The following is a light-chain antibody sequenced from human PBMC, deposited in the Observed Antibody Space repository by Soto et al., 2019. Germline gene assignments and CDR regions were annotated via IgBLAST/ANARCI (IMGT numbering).Light chain of an antibody. J-gene: IGKJ5*01. Sequence: EIVLTQSPATLSLSPGEGATLSCRASQNILSNLAWYQQKPGQAPRLLIYGASTRATGIPARSSGSGSGTEFTLTISSLQSEDFEIYYCQQYNNWPITFGQGTRLEIK. CDR2: GAS. CDR3: QQYNNWPIT. V-gene: IGKV3-15*01. CDR1: QNILSN.